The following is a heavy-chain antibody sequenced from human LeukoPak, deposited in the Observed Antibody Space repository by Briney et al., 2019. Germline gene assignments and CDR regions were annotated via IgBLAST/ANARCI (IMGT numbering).Heavy chain of an antibody. CDR1: GYTFNNYW. Sequence: EESLKISCKGSGYTFNNYWIGWVRQMPGKGLEWMGIIYPGDSDTRYSPSFQGQVTISADKSISTAYLQWSSLKASDTAMYYCARHGSVGIAVIDYWGQGTLVTVSS. CDR2: IYPGDSDT. CDR3: ARHGSVGIAVIDY. J-gene: IGHJ4*02. V-gene: IGHV5-51*01. D-gene: IGHD6-19*01.